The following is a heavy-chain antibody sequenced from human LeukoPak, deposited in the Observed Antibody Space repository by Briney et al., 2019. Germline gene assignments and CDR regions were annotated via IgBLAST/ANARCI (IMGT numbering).Heavy chain of an antibody. CDR3: ARVSTTALFDY. CDR1: GGSFSGYY. CDR2: INHSGST. J-gene: IGHJ4*02. D-gene: IGHD1-1*01. V-gene: IGHV4-34*01. Sequence: PSETLSLTCAVYGGSFSGYYWSWIRQSPGKGLEWIGEINHSGSTNYNPSLKSRVTMSVDTSKKQFSLKLSSVTAADTAVYYCARVSTTALFDYWGQGTLVTVSS.